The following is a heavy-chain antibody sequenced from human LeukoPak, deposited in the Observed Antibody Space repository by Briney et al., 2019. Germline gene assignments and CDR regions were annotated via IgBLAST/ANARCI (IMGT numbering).Heavy chain of an antibody. J-gene: IGHJ4*02. D-gene: IGHD6-13*01. CDR1: VDLIRSSSDH. Sequence: SDPLSLTCTLSVDLIRSSSDHGRWGRQPPGKGLEWNRISYYRESTYYNPSLTSRVTISVDTSKSPFSLKLSSVTGADTAVYYCARHAPPYSKGTSSFDYWGQGTLVTVS. CDR2: SYYREST. CDR3: ARHAPPYSKGTSSFDY. V-gene: IGHV4-39*01.